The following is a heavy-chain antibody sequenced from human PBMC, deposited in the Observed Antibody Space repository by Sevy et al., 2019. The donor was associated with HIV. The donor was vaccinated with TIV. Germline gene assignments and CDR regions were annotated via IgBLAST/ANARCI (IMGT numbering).Heavy chain of an antibody. D-gene: IGHD3-3*02. CDR3: ARDSSVVGYFDY. CDR2: ISSGSRII. V-gene: IGHV3-48*01. Sequence: GGYLRLSCVASGFTFSWESMNWVRQAPGKGLEWLSYISSGSRIIYYADSVKGRFTISRDNAKNSLYLQMNSLRAEDTAVYYCARDSSVVGYFDYWGQGSLVTVSS. CDR1: GFTFSWES. J-gene: IGHJ4*02.